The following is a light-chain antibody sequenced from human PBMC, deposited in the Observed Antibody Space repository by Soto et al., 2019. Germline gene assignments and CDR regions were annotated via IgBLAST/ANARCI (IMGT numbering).Light chain of an antibody. J-gene: IGKJ1*01. CDR3: QQYGSSPGT. CDR1: QSVSTND. Sequence: ELVLTPSPATLSVSPCERTTLSCSASQSVSTNDLAWYQQRPGQGPRLLIYGASSRANGMPDRFSGSGSGTDFTLTISRLEPEDSAVYYCQQYGSSPGTFGQGTRWIS. V-gene: IGKV3-20*01. CDR2: GAS.